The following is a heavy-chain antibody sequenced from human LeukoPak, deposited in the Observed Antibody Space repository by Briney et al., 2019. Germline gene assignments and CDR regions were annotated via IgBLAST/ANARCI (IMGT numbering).Heavy chain of an antibody. D-gene: IGHD3-22*01. Sequence: GGSLRLSCVASGFIFSSDWMHWVRQAPGKGLVWVSRINTDGSSTNYADSVKGRFTISRDNAKNTLYLQMSSLRAEDTAVYYCARDRRGGYYSKTLDYWGQGTLVTVSS. CDR2: INTDGSST. CDR3: ARDRRGGYYSKTLDY. CDR1: GFIFSSDW. J-gene: IGHJ4*02. V-gene: IGHV3-74*01.